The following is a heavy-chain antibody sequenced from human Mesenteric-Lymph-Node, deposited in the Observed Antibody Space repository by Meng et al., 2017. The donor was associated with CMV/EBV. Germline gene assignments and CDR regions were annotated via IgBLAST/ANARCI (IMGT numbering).Heavy chain of an antibody. CDR2: INHSGST. J-gene: IGHJ4*02. CDR3: ARGRRKSIVGATPFDY. V-gene: IGHV4-34*01. D-gene: IGHD1-26*01. CDR1: GGSFSGYY. Sequence: GSLRLSCAVYGGSFSGYYWSWIRQPPGKGLEWIGEINHSGSTNYNPSLKSRVTISVDTSKNQFSLKLSSVTAADTAVYYCARGRRKSIVGATPFDYWGQGTLVTVSS.